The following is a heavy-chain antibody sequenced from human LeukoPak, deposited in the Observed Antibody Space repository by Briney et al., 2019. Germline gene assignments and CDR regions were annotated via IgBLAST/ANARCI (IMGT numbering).Heavy chain of an antibody. Sequence: GGSLRLSCATSGFTFNSYSMNWVRQTPGKGLEWVSSISSSSGYINYADSVKGRFTVSRDNAKNSLYLQMNSLRAEDTAVYYCARDSGYCSSTGCYVHYFDYWGQGTLVTVSS. CDR2: ISSSSGYI. V-gene: IGHV3-21*01. D-gene: IGHD2-2*01. CDR1: GFTFNSYS. J-gene: IGHJ4*02. CDR3: ARDSGYCSSTGCYVHYFDY.